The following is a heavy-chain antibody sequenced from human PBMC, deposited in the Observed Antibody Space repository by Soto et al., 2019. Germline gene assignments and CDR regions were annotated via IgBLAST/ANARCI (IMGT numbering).Heavy chain of an antibody. CDR1: GFTFSAYV. Sequence: QVQLVESGGGVVQPGTSLRVSFGASGFTFSAYVMHWVRQAPGKGLEWVAAISYDGNSEYYAASVKGRFTVSRDNSKNAVVLQMNTVRVEDTAVYYCARGIIQDVDYWGQGTLVTVSS. CDR2: ISYDGNSE. CDR3: ARGIIQDVDY. V-gene: IGHV3-30-3*01. J-gene: IGHJ4*02. D-gene: IGHD3-3*01.